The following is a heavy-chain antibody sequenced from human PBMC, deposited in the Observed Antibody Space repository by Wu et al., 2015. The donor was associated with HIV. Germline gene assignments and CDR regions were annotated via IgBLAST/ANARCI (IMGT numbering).Heavy chain of an antibody. CDR3: ARDGGTDWNDSGSEY. Sequence: QVQLVQSGSEVRKPGASVTVSCNTSGYTFIDYGVSWVRQAPGQGLEWMGWISGVRQVPGQGLEWLPWSNSQSDNTKYAQKFQGRVTMTTNTSTGIVYMELRSLTSDDTAIYYCARDGGTDWNDSGSEYWGQGTLVTVSS. CDR1: GYTFIDYG. CDR2: SNSQSDNT. J-gene: IGHJ4*02. D-gene: IGHD1-1*01. V-gene: IGHV1-18*01.